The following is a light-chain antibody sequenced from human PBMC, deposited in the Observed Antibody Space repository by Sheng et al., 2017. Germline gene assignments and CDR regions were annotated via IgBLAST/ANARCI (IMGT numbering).Light chain of an antibody. CDR1: QSVSSTY. J-gene: IGKJ2*03. CDR2: GAS. V-gene: IGKV3-20*01. Sequence: EVVLTQSPGTLSLSPGERATLSCRASQSVSSTYLAWYQQKPGQAPRLLIYGASSRAPGIPDRFIGSGSGTDFTLTITRLEPEDFAVYYCQQYDNSPRYSFGQGTKLEIK. CDR3: QQYDNSPRYS.